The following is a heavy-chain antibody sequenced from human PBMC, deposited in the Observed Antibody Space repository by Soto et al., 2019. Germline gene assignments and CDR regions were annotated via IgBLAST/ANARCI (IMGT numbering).Heavy chain of an antibody. V-gene: IGHV5-51*01. Sequence: PGESLKISCKGSGYSFASHWVAWARQMPEKGLEWIGTIYPGDSDTKYSSAFRGHVTISADTSVSTAYLQWRSLEATDSATYYCARYSGSYWHYLDFWGQGTLVTVSS. J-gene: IGHJ4*02. D-gene: IGHD1-26*01. CDR1: GYSFASHW. CDR2: IYPGDSDT. CDR3: ARYSGSYWHYLDF.